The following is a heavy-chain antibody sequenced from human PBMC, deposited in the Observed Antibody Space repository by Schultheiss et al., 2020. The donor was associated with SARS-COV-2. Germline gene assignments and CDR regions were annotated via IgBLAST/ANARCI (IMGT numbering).Heavy chain of an antibody. CDR1: GGSFSGYY. CDR3: ARDRGTTHNYDFWSGYSD. J-gene: IGHJ4*02. V-gene: IGHV4-34*01. Sequence: SETLSLTCAVYGGSFSGYYWSWIRQPPGKGLEWIGEINHSGSTYYNPSLKSRVTISVDTSKNQFSLKLSSVTAADTAVYYCARDRGTTHNYDFWSGYSDWGQGTLVTVSS. CDR2: INHSGST. D-gene: IGHD3-3*01.